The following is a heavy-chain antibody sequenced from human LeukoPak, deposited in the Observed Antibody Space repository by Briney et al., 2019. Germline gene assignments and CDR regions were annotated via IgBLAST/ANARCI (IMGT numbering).Heavy chain of an antibody. J-gene: IGHJ3*02. V-gene: IGHV1-69*05. CDR3: ASGISSPAAFDI. D-gene: IGHD2-2*01. CDR2: IIPIFGTA. CDR1: GGTFSGYA. Sequence: SVKVSCKASGGTFSGYAISWVRQAPGQGLEWMGGIIPIFGTANYAQRFQGRVTITTDESTSTAYMELSSLRSEDPAVYYCASGISSPAAFDIWGQGTMVTVSS.